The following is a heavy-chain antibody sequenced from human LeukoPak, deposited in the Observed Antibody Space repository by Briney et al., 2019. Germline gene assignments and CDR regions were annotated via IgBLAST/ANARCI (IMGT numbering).Heavy chain of an antibody. V-gene: IGHV3-20*04. CDR3: ARDRSGSYYNVLDY. D-gene: IGHD3-10*01. J-gene: IGHJ4*02. CDR1: GFTFDNYG. CDR2: IHWNGGRT. Sequence: GGYLRLSCAASGFTFDNYGINWVRQAPGKGLEWVSRIHWNGGRTGYADSVKGRFTISRDNAKNSLYLQMNSLRAEDTAVYYCARDRSGSYYNVLDYWGQGTLVTVSS.